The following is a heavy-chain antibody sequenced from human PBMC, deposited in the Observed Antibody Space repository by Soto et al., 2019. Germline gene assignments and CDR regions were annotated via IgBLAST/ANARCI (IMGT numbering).Heavy chain of an antibody. V-gene: IGHV4-30-2*01. CDR1: GGSISSGGYS. CDR2: IYHSGST. D-gene: IGHD2-15*01. J-gene: IGHJ4*02. Sequence: QLQLQESGSGLVKPSQTLSLTCAVSGGSISSGGYSWSWIRQPPGKGLEWIGYIYHSGSTYYNPSLQSRVPLPLERSRTGVARTLISATAPPTAVYCWWAGGGLRGFFWGQGTLVPV. CDR3: WAGGGLRGFF.